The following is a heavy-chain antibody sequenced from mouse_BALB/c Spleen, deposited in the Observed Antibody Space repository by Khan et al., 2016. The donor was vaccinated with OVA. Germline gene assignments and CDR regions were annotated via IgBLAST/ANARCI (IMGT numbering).Heavy chain of an antibody. V-gene: IGHV2-2*02. D-gene: IGHD1-1*02. Sequence: QVQLQQSGPGLVQPSQSLSITCTVSGFSLTSYGVHWVRQSPGTGLEWLGVIWSGGITDYNETFISRLSISKDISKSQVIFKVNSLQANDTARYYCTRNRNGYFDNWSQGTTITVAS. CDR3: TRNRNGYFDN. CDR1: GFSLTSYG. CDR2: IWSGGIT. J-gene: IGHJ2*01.